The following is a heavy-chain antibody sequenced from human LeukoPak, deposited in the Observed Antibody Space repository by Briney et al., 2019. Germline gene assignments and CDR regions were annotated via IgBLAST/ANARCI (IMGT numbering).Heavy chain of an antibody. V-gene: IGHV3-23*01. CDR1: GFTFSSYA. Sequence: PGGSLRLSCAASGFTFSSYAMSWVRQAPGKGVEWVSAISGSGGSTYYADSVKGRFTISRDNSKNTLYLQMNSLRAEDTAVYYCANLLLWFGELSPDPFDYWGQGTLVTVSS. CDR2: ISGSGGST. J-gene: IGHJ4*02. D-gene: IGHD3-10*01. CDR3: ANLLLWFGELSPDPFDY.